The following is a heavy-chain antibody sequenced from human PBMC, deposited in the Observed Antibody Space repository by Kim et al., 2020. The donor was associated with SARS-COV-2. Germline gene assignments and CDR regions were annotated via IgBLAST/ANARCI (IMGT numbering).Heavy chain of an antibody. V-gene: IGHV3-48*02. CDR3: ATVVVAAPHEYFQH. CDR2: ISSSSSTI. D-gene: IGHD2-15*01. CDR1: GFTFSSYS. Sequence: GGSLRLSCAASGFTFSSYSMNWVRQAPGKGLEWVSYISSSSSTIYYADSVKGRFTISRDNAKNSLYLQMNSLRDEDTAVYYCATVVVAAPHEYFQHWGQGTLVTVSS. J-gene: IGHJ1*01.